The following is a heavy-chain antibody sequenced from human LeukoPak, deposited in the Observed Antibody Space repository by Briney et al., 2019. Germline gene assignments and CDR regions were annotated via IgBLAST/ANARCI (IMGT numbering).Heavy chain of an antibody. D-gene: IGHD3-10*01. CDR1: GGSISSSSHY. CDR3: ARVGGSGLDY. Sequence: SETLTLTCTVSGGSISSSSHYWGWIRQPPGKGLEWIGSMYYSGTSYFNPSLKSRVTISLDPSKNQFSLKLSSVTAADTAVYYCARVGGSGLDYWGQGTLVTVSS. V-gene: IGHV4-39*07. J-gene: IGHJ4*02. CDR2: MYYSGTS.